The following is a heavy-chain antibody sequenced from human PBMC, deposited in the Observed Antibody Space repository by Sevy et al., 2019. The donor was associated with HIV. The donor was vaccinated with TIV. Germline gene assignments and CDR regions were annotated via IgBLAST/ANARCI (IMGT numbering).Heavy chain of an antibody. V-gene: IGHV3-7*03. CDR1: GFTFRSYW. CDR3: ARDCSSTSCLWGLDV. J-gene: IGHJ6*02. Sequence: GGSLRLSCAVSGFTFRSYWMSWVRQAPGKGLEWVAHIKVDGSEKYHVDSVKGRFTISRDNAKNSLFLQMNSLRVEDTAVYYCARDCSSTSCLWGLDVWDQGTAVTVSS. CDR2: IKVDGSEK. D-gene: IGHD2-2*01.